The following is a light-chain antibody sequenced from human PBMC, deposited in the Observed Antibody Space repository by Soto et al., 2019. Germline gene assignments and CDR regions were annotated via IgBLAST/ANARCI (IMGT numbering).Light chain of an antibody. CDR3: QQYNSYS. Sequence: DIQTTQSPSTLSASVGDRVTITCRASQSISSWLAWYQQKSGKVPKLLIYDASSLESGVPSRFSGSGSGTEFTLTISSLQPDDFATYYCQQYNSYSFGGGTKVEIK. J-gene: IGKJ4*01. CDR1: QSISSW. CDR2: DAS. V-gene: IGKV1-5*01.